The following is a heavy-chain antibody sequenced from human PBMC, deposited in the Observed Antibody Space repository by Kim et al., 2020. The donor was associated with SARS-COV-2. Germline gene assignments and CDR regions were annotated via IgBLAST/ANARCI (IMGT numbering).Heavy chain of an antibody. CDR2: INPNSGGT. J-gene: IGHJ4*02. V-gene: IGHV1-2*06. Sequence: ASVKVSCKASGYTFTGYYMHWVRQAPGQGLEWMGRINPNSGGTNYAQKFQGRVTMTRDTSISTAYMELSRLRSDDTAVYYCARDPPYDSSGLYLDYWGQGTLVTVPS. CDR3: ARDPPYDSSGLYLDY. CDR1: GYTFTGYY. D-gene: IGHD3-22*01.